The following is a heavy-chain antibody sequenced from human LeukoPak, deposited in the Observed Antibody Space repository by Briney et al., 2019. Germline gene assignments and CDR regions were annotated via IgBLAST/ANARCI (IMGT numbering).Heavy chain of an antibody. CDR2: IYSGGGT. CDR1: GFTVSSNY. D-gene: IGHD4-23*01. Sequence: GGSLRLSCAVSGFTVSSNYMSWVRQAPGKGLEWVSLIYSGGGTYYADSVRGRFTISRDDSKNTLYLQMNSLRAEDTAVYYCVKRAGGYSHPYDYWGQGTLVTVSS. J-gene: IGHJ4*02. CDR3: VKRAGGYSHPYDY. V-gene: IGHV3-53*01.